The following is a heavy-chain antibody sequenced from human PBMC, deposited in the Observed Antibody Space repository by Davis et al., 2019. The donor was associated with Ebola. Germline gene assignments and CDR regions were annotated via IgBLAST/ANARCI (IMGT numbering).Heavy chain of an antibody. CDR1: GYTFTSYW. D-gene: IGHD2-2*01. CDR2: IYPGDSDT. Sequence: KVSCKASGYTFTSYWIGWVRQMPGKGLEWMGIIYPGDSDTRYSPSFQGQVTISADKSISTAYLQWSSLKASDTAMYYCARVCSSTSCYPSFDYWGQGTTVTVSS. J-gene: IGHJ4*03. CDR3: ARVCSSTSCYPSFDY. V-gene: IGHV5-51*01.